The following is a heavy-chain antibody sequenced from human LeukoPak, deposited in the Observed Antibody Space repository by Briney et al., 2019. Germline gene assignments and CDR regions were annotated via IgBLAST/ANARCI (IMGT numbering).Heavy chain of an antibody. CDR3: ARVSGRYYDSSDYLDY. Sequence: SQTLSLTCAISGDSVSSNSAAWNWIRQSPSRGLEWLGRTYYRSKWYNDYAVSVKSRITINPDTSKNQFSLQLNSVTPEDTAVYYCARVSGRYYDSSDYLDYWGQGTLVTVSS. CDR1: GDSVSSNSAA. CDR2: TYYRSKWYN. J-gene: IGHJ4*02. V-gene: IGHV6-1*01. D-gene: IGHD3-22*01.